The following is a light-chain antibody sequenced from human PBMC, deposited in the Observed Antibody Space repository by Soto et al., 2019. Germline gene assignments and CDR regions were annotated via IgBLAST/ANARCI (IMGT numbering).Light chain of an antibody. CDR3: QTYXGNNWV. CDR1: SGNIAFNY. CDR2: EDQ. V-gene: IGLV6-57*03. Sequence: NFMLTQPHSVSESPGKTVTLSCTRSSGNIAFNYVQLYQQRPGSAPTIVIYEDQKRPSGVPDRFSGSIVSSSNSASLTISGLKTXDXXDYYCQTYXGNNWVFGGGNKLNVL. J-gene: IGLJ3*02.